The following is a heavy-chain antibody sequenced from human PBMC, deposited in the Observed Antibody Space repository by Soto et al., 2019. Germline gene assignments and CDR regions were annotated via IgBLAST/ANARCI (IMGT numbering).Heavy chain of an antibody. J-gene: IGHJ4*02. Sequence: QVQLQQWGAGLLKPSETLSLTCAVYGGSFSGYYWSWIRQPPGKGLEWIGEINHSGSTNYNPSLKSRVTISVDTSKNQFSLKLSSVTAADTAVYYCARGRSSIAARISFGYWGQGTLVTVSS. V-gene: IGHV4-34*01. CDR3: ARGRSSIAARISFGY. D-gene: IGHD6-6*01. CDR1: GGSFSGYY. CDR2: INHSGST.